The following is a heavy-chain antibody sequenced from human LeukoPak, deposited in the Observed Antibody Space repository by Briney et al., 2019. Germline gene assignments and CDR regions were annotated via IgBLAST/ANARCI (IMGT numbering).Heavy chain of an antibody. V-gene: IGHV1-8*01. Sequence: GASVKVSCKASGYTFTSYDINWVRQATGQGLEWMGWMNPNSGNTGYAQKFQGRVTMTRNTSISTAYMELSSLRSEDTAVYYCARAKTYSGYYYVGARQPLYWGQGTLVTVSS. D-gene: IGHD3-22*01. CDR2: MNPNSGNT. CDR1: GYTFTSYD. J-gene: IGHJ4*02. CDR3: ARAKTYSGYYYVGARQPLY.